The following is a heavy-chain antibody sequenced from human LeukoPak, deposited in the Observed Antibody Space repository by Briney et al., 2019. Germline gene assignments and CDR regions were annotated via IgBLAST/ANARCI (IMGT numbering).Heavy chain of an antibody. Sequence: EASVKVSCKASGYTFTGYYMHWVRQAPGQGFEWMGWINPNSGDTNYAQKFQGRVTMTRDTSISTAHMELSRLRSDDTAVYYCARVYPRYCSSTTCLVDYLGQGTLVTVSS. CDR1: GYTFTGYY. CDR3: ARVYPRYCSSTTCLVDY. J-gene: IGHJ4*02. CDR2: INPNSGDT. V-gene: IGHV1-2*02. D-gene: IGHD2-2*01.